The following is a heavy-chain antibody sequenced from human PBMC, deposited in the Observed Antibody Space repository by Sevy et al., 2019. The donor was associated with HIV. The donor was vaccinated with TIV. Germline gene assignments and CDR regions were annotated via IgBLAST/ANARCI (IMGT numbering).Heavy chain of an antibody. CDR3: AKLGHGIDYYDSSGYNAFDI. D-gene: IGHD3-22*01. CDR2: ISGSGGST. J-gene: IGHJ3*02. Sequence: GGSLRLSCAASGFTFSSYAMSWVRQAPGKGLEWVSGISGSGGSTYYADSVKSRFTISRDNSKNTLYLQMTSLRAEDTAVYYCAKLGHGIDYYDSSGYNAFDIWGQGTMVTVSS. V-gene: IGHV3-23*01. CDR1: GFTFSSYA.